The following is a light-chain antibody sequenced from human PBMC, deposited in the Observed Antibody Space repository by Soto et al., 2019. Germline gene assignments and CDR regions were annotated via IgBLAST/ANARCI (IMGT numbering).Light chain of an antibody. V-gene: IGKV1-5*01. CDR2: DAS. J-gene: IGKJ1*01. CDR1: QSIGSW. CDR3: QQFNSYSRT. Sequence: DIQMSQSPSTLSASRGDRVTITCRASQSIGSWLAWYQQKPGKAPKLLTYDASNLEDGVPSRFSGSGSGTEFTLTISSLQPDDFATYYCQQFNSYSRTFGRGTKVHIK.